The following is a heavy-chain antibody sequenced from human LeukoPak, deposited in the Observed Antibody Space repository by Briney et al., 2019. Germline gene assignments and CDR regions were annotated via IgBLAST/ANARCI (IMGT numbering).Heavy chain of an antibody. V-gene: IGHV3-33*06. J-gene: IGHJ4*02. Sequence: PGGSLRLSCAASGFTFSSYGMHWVRQAPGKGLEWVAVIWCDGSNKYYADSVKGRFTISRDNSKNTLYLQMNSLRAEDTAVYYCAKVHYYYDSSGYWDYFDYWGQGTLVTVSS. CDR1: GFTFSSYG. CDR2: IWCDGSNK. CDR3: AKVHYYYDSSGYWDYFDY. D-gene: IGHD3-22*01.